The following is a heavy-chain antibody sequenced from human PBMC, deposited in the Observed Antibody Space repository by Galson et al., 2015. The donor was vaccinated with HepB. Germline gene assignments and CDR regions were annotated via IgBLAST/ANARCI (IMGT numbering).Heavy chain of an antibody. Sequence: SLRLSCAASGFTFNVYGLHWVRQAPGKGLEWVAVIWFDGSYKYYADSVKGRFTISRDNSKNTLYLQMNSLRAEDTAVYYCARALYSSGWGSLGSWGQGTLVTVSS. V-gene: IGHV3-33*01. CDR1: GFTFNVYG. J-gene: IGHJ5*02. D-gene: IGHD6-19*01. CDR2: IWFDGSYK. CDR3: ARALYSSGWGSLGS.